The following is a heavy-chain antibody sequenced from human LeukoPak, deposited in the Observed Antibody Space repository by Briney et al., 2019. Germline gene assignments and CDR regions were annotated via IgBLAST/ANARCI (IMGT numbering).Heavy chain of an antibody. V-gene: IGHV1-2*02. Sequence: ASVKVSCKASGYTFTGYYMHWVRQAPGQGLEWMGWINPNSGGTNYAQKFQGRVTMTRDTSISTAYVELSRLRSDDTAVYYCARDTLEGAPYGDWGQGTLVTVSS. J-gene: IGHJ4*02. CDR1: GYTFTGYY. CDR3: ARDTLEGAPYGD. D-gene: IGHD1-1*01. CDR2: INPNSGGT.